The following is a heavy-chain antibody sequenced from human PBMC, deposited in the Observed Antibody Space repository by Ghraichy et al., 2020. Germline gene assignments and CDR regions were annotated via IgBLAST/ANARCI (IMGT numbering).Heavy chain of an antibody. CDR3: ARGGGCSSTSCLGANWYFDL. V-gene: IGHV4-31*03. CDR1: GGSISSGGYY. D-gene: IGHD2-2*01. J-gene: IGHJ2*01. Sequence: SETLSLTCTVSGGSISSGGYYWSWIRQHPGKGLEWIGYIYYSGSTYYIPSLKSRLTISVDTSKNQFSLKLSSVTAADTAVYYCARGGGCSSTSCLGANWYFDLWGRGTLVTVSS. CDR2: IYYSGST.